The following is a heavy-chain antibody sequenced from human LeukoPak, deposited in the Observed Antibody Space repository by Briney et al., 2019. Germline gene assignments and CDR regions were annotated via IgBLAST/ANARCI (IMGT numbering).Heavy chain of an antibody. CDR3: ARDPGYFDAFDM. Sequence: VQPGGSLRLSCAASGFNFRNYWMNWVRQAPGKGLEWVANINQDGSETYYVDSVKGRFTMSRDNAKNSLYVQMNSLRDEDTAVYYCARDPGYFDAFDMWGQGTVVTVSS. D-gene: IGHD3-9*01. V-gene: IGHV3-7*05. J-gene: IGHJ3*02. CDR2: INQDGSET. CDR1: GFNFRNYW.